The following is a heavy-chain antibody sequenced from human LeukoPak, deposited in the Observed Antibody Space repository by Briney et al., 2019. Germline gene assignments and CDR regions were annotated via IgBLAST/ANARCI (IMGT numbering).Heavy chain of an antibody. J-gene: IGHJ6*02. CDR2: IYYSGST. D-gene: IGHD3-9*01. V-gene: IGHV4-39*02. Sequence: SETLSLTCTVSGGSISSSSYYWGWIRQPPGKGLEWIGSIYYSGSTYYNPSLKSRVTISVDTSKNQFPLKLSSVTAADTAVYYCARDTLRYFDWLLPYYYYYYGMDVWGQGTTVTVSS. CDR1: GGSISSSSYY. CDR3: ARDTLRYFDWLLPYYYYYYGMDV.